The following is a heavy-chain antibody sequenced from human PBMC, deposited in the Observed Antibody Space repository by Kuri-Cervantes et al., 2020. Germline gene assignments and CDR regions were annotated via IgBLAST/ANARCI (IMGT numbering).Heavy chain of an antibody. CDR3: ARESYSSSWFLFDY. Sequence: AGSLRLSCAASGFTVSSNYMSWVRQAPGKGLEWVSVIYSGGSTYYADSVKGRFTISRDNSKNTLYLQMNSLRAEDTAVYYCARESYSSSWFLFDYWGQGTLVTVSS. D-gene: IGHD6-13*01. CDR1: GFTVSSNY. J-gene: IGHJ4*02. V-gene: IGHV3-53*01. CDR2: IYSGGST.